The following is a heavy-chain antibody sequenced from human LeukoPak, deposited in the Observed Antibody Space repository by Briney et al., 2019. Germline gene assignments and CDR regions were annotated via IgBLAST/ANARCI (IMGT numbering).Heavy chain of an antibody. CDR3: ARATQNYDILTGYYKGGSFDN. CDR1: GYTFTGYY. CDR2: INPNSGGT. D-gene: IGHD3-9*01. V-gene: IGHV1-2*02. Sequence: ASVKVSCKASGYTFTGYYMHWVRQAPGQGLEWMGWINPNSGGTNYAQKFQGRVTMTRDTSISTAYMELSRLRSDDTAVYYCARATQNYDILTGYYKGGSFDNWGQGTLVTVSS. J-gene: IGHJ4*02.